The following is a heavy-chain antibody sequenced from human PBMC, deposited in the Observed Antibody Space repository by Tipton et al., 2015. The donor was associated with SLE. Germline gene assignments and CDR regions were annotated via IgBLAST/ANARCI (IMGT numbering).Heavy chain of an antibody. CDR2: VFASGST. D-gene: IGHD3-16*01. Sequence: TLSLTCTVSDGSISDYYWTWIRQPAGKGLEWIGRVFASGSTNYNPSLRSRAAMSVDTSKSHFSLKLTSVTAADTAVYYCARVSMISDFFDYWGQGTPVTVSS. CDR1: DGSISDYY. J-gene: IGHJ4*02. V-gene: IGHV4-4*07. CDR3: ARVSMISDFFDY.